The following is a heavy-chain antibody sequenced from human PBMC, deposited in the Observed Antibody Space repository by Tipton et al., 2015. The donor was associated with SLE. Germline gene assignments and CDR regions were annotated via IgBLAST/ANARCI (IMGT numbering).Heavy chain of an antibody. D-gene: IGHD3-22*01. CDR1: GYTFTNYG. CDR2: ISAYNGNT. CDR3: ARGTNYDSSGYYSY. J-gene: IGHJ4*02. V-gene: IGHV1-18*01. Sequence: QLVQSGAEVKKPGASVKVSCKASGYTFTNYGISWVRQAPGQGLEWMGWISAYNGNTNYAQKLQGRVTMTTDTSTSTAYMELRSLGSDDTALYYCARGTNYDSSGYYSYWGQGTLVTVSS.